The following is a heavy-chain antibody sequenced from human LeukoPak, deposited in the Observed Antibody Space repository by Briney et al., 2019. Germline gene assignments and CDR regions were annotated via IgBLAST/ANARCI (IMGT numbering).Heavy chain of an antibody. CDR2: ISWNSDTI. Sequence: GGSLRLSCAASGFNVSSNYMTWVRQAPGKGLEWVSGISWNSDTIGYADSVKGRFTFSRDNSKNTLYLQMNSLRAEDTAIYYCAKLSVWDGSGSYDYWGQGTLVTVSS. V-gene: IGHV3-53*01. CDR3: AKLSVWDGSGSYDY. D-gene: IGHD3-10*01. J-gene: IGHJ4*02. CDR1: GFNVSSNY.